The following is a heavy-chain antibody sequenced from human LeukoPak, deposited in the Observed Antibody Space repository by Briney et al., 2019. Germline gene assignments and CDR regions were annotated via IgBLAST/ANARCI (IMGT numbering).Heavy chain of an antibody. CDR2: IYTSGST. V-gene: IGHV4-59*10. CDR3: ARGGKFTMTDY. J-gene: IGHJ4*02. D-gene: IGHD3-22*01. CDR1: GGSFSGYY. Sequence: PSETLSLTCAVYGGSFSGYYWSWIRQPPGKGLEWIGRIYTSGSTNYNPSLKSRVTISVDTSKNQFSLKLSSVTAADTAVYYCARGGKFTMTDYWGQGTLVTVSS.